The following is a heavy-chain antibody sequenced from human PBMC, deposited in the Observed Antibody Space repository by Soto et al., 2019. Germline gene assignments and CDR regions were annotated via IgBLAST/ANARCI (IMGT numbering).Heavy chain of an antibody. Sequence: SETLSLTCTVSGGSINSGGYSWTWIRQPPGKGLEWIGFIYHTGTTYYNPSLKSRVTISVDRSKNQFSLKLNSVTATDTAVYYCARHIPRAGTVFDYWGQGTLVTVSS. D-gene: IGHD6-19*01. CDR3: ARHIPRAGTVFDY. CDR1: GGSINSGGYS. V-gene: IGHV4-30-2*01. CDR2: IYHTGTT. J-gene: IGHJ4*02.